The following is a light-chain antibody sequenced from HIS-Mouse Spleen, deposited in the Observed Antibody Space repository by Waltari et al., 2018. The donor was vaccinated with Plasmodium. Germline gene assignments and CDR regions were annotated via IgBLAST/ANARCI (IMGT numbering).Light chain of an antibody. J-gene: IGLJ3*02. CDR2: EDS. CDR3: YSTDSSGNHRV. Sequence: SYELTQPPSASVSPGQTARITCSGDALPKKYAYWYQQKSGQAPVLVIYEDSKRPPGITERFSGSSSGTMAIVTISGGQVEEEADYYCYSTDSSGNHRVFGGGTKLTVL. V-gene: IGLV3-10*01. CDR1: ALPKKY.